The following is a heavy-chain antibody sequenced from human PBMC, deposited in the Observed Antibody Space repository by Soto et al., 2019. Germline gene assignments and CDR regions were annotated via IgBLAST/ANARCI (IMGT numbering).Heavy chain of an antibody. V-gene: IGHV1-46*01. CDR3: ARDPGGYDHYYYYYYGMDV. Sequence: SEKVSCNSSVYTLTSYYMHSVRQAPGQGLEWMGIINPSGGSTSYAQTFQGRVTMTRDTSTSTVYMELSSLRSEDTAVYYCARDPGGYDHYYYYYYGMDVWGQGTTVTVSS. CDR1: VYTLTSYY. CDR2: INPSGGST. D-gene: IGHD5-12*01. J-gene: IGHJ6*02.